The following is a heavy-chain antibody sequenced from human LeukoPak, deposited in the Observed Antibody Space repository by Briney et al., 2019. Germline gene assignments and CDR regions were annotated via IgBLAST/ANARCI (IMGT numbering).Heavy chain of an antibody. Sequence: GGSLRLSCAASGFTFSGYSMNWVRQAPGKGLEWVSSISSSSSYIYYADSVKGRFTTSRDNAKNSLYLQMNSLRAEDTAVYYCARGYSGSYYENDYWGQGTLVTVSS. D-gene: IGHD1-26*01. V-gene: IGHV3-21*01. CDR1: GFTFSGYS. CDR2: ISSSSSYI. J-gene: IGHJ4*02. CDR3: ARGYSGSYYENDY.